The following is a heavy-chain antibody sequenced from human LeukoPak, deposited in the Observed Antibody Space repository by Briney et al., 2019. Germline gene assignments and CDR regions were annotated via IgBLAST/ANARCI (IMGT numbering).Heavy chain of an antibody. CDR3: GRIKYSGSGTYYSDYYYFGMDV. CDR2: TYHRSKWYT. V-gene: IGHV6-1*01. D-gene: IGHD3-10*01. J-gene: IGHJ6*02. Sequence: SQTLSLTCAISGDSVSSNSAAWNWTRQSPSRGLEWLGRTYHRSKWYTDYAVSVKSRITIKADTSKNQFSLQLNSVTPEDTAVYYCGRIKYSGSGTYYSDYYYFGMDVWGQGTTVTVSS. CDR1: GDSVSSNSAA.